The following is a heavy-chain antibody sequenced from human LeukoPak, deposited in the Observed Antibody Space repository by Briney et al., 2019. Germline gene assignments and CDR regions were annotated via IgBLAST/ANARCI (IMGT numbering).Heavy chain of an antibody. CDR2: VSSSGDTT. J-gene: IGHJ5*02. V-gene: IGHV3-23*01. CDR3: ARDRIVVVPAAPWFDP. CDR1: GFTFSRYA. D-gene: IGHD2-2*01. Sequence: PGGSLRLSCAASGFTFSRYAMTWVRQAPGKGLEWVSVVSSSGDTTYYADSVKGRFTISRDNSKNTLFLQMNSLRAEDTAVYYCARDRIVVVPAAPWFDPWGQGTLVTVSS.